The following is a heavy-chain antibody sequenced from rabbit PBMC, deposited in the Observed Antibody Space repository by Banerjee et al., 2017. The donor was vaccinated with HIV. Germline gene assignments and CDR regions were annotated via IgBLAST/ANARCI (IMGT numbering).Heavy chain of an antibody. CDR1: AFSFSNKYV. D-gene: IGHD7-1*01. CDR3: ARDAGGDGYSNDL. Sequence: QEQLEESGGDLVKPEGSLTLTCTASAFSFSNKYVMCWVRQAPGKGLEWIGCIDAGSGTTYYANWAKGRFTISKTSSTTVTLQMTSLTAADTATYFCARDAGGDGYSNDLWGPGTLVTVS. CDR2: IDAGSGTT. V-gene: IGHV1S45*01. J-gene: IGHJ4*01.